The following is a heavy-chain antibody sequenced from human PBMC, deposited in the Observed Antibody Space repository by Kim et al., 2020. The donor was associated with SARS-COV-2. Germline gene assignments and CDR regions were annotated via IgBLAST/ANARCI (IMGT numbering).Heavy chain of an antibody. CDR2: IYYSGST. Sequence: SETLSLTCTVSGGSISSGGYYWSWIRQHPGKGLEWIGYIYYSGSTYYNPSLKSRVTISVDTSKNQFSLKLSSVTAADTAVYYCARDLRGSENWFDPWGQGTLVTVSS. V-gene: IGHV4-31*03. CDR3: ARDLRGSENWFDP. J-gene: IGHJ5*02. D-gene: IGHD6-25*01. CDR1: GGSISSGGYY.